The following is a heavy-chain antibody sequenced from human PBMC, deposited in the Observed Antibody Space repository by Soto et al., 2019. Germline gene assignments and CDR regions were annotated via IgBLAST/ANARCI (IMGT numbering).Heavy chain of an antibody. J-gene: IGHJ3*02. V-gene: IGHV4-39*01. CDR1: GGSISSSSYY. Sequence: SETLSLTCTVSGGSISSSSYYWGWIRQPPGKGLEWIGSIYYSGSTYYNPSLKSRVTISVDTSKNQFSLKLSSVTAADTAGYYGAGRGITFGGVIPADAFDIWGQGTMVTVSS. CDR3: AGRGITFGGVIPADAFDI. D-gene: IGHD3-16*01. CDR2: IYYSGST.